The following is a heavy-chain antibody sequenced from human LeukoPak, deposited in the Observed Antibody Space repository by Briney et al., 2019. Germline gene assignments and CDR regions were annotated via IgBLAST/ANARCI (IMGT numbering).Heavy chain of an antibody. CDR1: GGSISSYY. CDR3: ARLAARDNWFDP. J-gene: IGHJ5*02. V-gene: IGHV4-59*08. CDR2: IYYSGST. D-gene: IGHD6-6*01. Sequence: SETLSLTCTVSGGSISSYYWSWIRQPPGKGLEWIGYIYYSGSTNYNPSLKSRVTISVDTSKNQFSLELSSVTAADTAVYYCARLAARDNWFDPWGQGTLVTVSS.